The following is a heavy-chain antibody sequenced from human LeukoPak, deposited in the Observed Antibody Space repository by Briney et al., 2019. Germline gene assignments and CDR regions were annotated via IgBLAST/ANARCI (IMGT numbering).Heavy chain of an antibody. D-gene: IGHD6-6*01. CDR2: IHFSGNS. J-gene: IGHJ6*02. CDR3: ARFTRSSSSHYYYYAMDV. V-gene: IGHV4-39*01. CDR1: GGSISMSTYY. Sequence: SETLSLTCTVSGGSISMSTYYWGWIRQPPGKGLECIGSIHFSGNSYYNPSPSLKSRVTISVDTAKNQFSLNVISVTAADTAVYYCARFTRSSSSHYYYYAMDVWGQGTTVTVSS.